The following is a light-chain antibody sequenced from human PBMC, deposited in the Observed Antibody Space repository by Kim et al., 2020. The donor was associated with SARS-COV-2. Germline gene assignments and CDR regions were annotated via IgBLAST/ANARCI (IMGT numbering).Light chain of an antibody. J-gene: IGKJ1*01. CDR3: QQYYSYPRT. CDR2: AAS. Sequence: ASTGERVTRTCRASEGINSYLAWYQQKPGKATKLLIDAASTVQSGVPSRFSGSGSGTDFTLAINCLQSEDFATYYCQQYYSYPRTFGQGTKVDIK. CDR1: EGINSY. V-gene: IGKV1-8*01.